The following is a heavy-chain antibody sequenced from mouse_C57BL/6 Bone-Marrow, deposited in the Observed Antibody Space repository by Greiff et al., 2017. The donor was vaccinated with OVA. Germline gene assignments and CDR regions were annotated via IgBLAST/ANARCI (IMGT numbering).Heavy chain of an antibody. V-gene: IGHV5-9-1*02. CDR1: GFTFSSYA. CDR2: ISSGGDYI. Sequence: EVKLQESGEGLVKPGGSLKLSCAASGFTFSSYAMSWVRQTPEKRLEWVAYISSGGDYIYYADTVKGRFTISRDNARNTLYLQMSSLKSEDTAMYYCTRGVLLWFAYWGQGTLVTVSA. J-gene: IGHJ3*01. CDR3: TRGVLLWFAY. D-gene: IGHD2-1*01.